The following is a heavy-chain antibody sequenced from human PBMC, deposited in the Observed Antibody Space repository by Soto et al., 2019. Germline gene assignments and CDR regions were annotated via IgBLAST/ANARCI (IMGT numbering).Heavy chain of an antibody. CDR2: VIPMYDSV. J-gene: IGHJ4*02. CDR1: GGTFNTYT. Sequence: QVQLVQSGAEVKKPGSSVKVSCEASGGTFNTYTINWVRQAPGRGLEWMGQVIPMYDSVNYAESFQGRVTITADKSTNIAYMELSSLRSEDTALYFCASWRSYSGSYCFDYLGQGTLVIVSS. D-gene: IGHD1-26*01. V-gene: IGHV1-69*06. CDR3: ASWRSYSGSYCFDY.